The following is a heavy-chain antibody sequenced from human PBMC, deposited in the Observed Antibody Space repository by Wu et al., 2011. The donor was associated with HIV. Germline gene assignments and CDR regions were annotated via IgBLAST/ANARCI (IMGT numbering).Heavy chain of an antibody. CDR3: ARGLGGSYFRFFGY. D-gene: IGHD1-26*01. CDR2: XNPNSGGT. V-gene: IGHV1-2*02. Sequence: WVRQAPGQGLEWMGWXNPNSGGTNYAQKFQGRVTMTRDTSISTAYMELSRLRSDDTAVYYCARGLGGSYFRFFGYWGQGTLVTVSS. J-gene: IGHJ4*02.